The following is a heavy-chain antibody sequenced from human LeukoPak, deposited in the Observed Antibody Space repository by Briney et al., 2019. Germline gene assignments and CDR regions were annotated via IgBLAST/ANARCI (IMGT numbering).Heavy chain of an antibody. D-gene: IGHD3-10*01. CDR2: IKSKTDGGTT. CDR3: TRYRGYFDY. J-gene: IGHJ4*02. Sequence: PGGSLRLSCAASGFTFSNAWMSWVRQAPGKGLEWVGRIKSKTDGGTTDYAAPVKGRFTISRDDSKSIAYLQMNSLKAEDTAVYYCTRYRGYFDYWGPGTLVTVSS. V-gene: IGHV3-15*01. CDR1: GFTFSNAW.